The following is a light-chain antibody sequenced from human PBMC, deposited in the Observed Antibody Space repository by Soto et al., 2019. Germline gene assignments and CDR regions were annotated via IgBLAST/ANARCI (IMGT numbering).Light chain of an antibody. V-gene: IGKV3-15*01. Sequence: EIVMTQSPATLSVSPGERATLSCRASQSVSSNLAWFQQKPGQAPRLLIYGASTRATGIPARFSGSGSGTEFTPAISSLQSEDFAVYYCQQYNICPPRTFGQGTKVEIK. CDR1: QSVSSN. CDR3: QQYNICPPRT. J-gene: IGKJ1*01. CDR2: GAS.